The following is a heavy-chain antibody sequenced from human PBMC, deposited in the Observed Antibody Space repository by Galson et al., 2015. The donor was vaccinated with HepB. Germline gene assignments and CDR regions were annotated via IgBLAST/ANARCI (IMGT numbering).Heavy chain of an antibody. CDR3: ARIRDGSGSYYHSYYFDY. J-gene: IGHJ4*02. D-gene: IGHD3-10*01. CDR2: IDWDDDK. V-gene: IGHV2-70*01. CDR1: GFSLSTSGMC. Sequence: PALVKPTQTLTLTCTFSGFSLSTSGMCVSWIRQPPGKALEWLALIDWDDDKYYSTSLKTRLTISKDTSKNQVVLTMTNMDPVDTATYHCARIRDGSGSYYHSYYFDYWGQGTLVTVSS.